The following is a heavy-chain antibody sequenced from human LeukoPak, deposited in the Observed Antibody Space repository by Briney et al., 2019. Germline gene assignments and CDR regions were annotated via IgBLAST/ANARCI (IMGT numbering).Heavy chain of an antibody. CDR2: IYNSGST. J-gene: IGHJ4*02. CDR3: ARRRWLQPLDY. D-gene: IGHD5-24*01. V-gene: IGHV4-61*05. Sequence: SETLSLTCTVSGGSISSSPYYWGWIRQPPGKGLEWIGYIYNSGSTNYNPSLKSRVTISVDTSKNQFSLKLSSVTAADTAVYYCARRRWLQPLDYWGQGALVIVSS. CDR1: GGSISSSPYY.